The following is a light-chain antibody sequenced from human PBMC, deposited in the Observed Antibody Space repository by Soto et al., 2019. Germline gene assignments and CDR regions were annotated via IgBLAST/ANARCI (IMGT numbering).Light chain of an antibody. Sequence: QSVLTQPASVSGSPGQSITIFCTGTSSDGGGYNYVSWYQHHPGKAPKLMIYDVSNRPSGVSNRFSGSKSGNTASLTISGLQPEDEADYYCCSYTTSNTRQIVFGTGTKVTVL. CDR3: CSYTTSNTRQIV. J-gene: IGLJ1*01. CDR2: DVS. V-gene: IGLV2-14*03. CDR1: SSDGGGYNY.